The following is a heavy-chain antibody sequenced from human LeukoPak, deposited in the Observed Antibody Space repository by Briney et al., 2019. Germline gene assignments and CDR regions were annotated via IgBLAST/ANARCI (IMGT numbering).Heavy chain of an antibody. CDR3: ARDLYCSGDSCYSGLKY. CDR1: RFIFSSYW. J-gene: IGHJ4*02. D-gene: IGHD2-15*01. Sequence: PGGSLRLSCAASRFIFSSYWMSWVRQAPGKGLEWVAVISYDESHKYYADSVKGRFTISRDNSKNTLYLQMNSLRAEDTAVYYCARDLYCSGDSCYSGLKYWGQGTLVTVSS. CDR2: ISYDESHK. V-gene: IGHV3-30*03.